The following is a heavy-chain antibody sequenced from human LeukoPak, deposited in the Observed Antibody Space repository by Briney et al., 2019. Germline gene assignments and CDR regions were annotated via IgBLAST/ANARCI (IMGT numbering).Heavy chain of an antibody. Sequence: GGSLRLSCTASGFAFSNYAMSWVRQAPGKGLEWVSGISGSGGSTYYADSVKGRFTISRDNPKNTLYLQMNSLRAEDTAVYYCAKTTRGAYCGGDCPGPFDYWGQGTLVTVSS. CDR3: AKTTRGAYCGGDCPGPFDY. J-gene: IGHJ4*02. D-gene: IGHD2-21*02. CDR1: GFAFSNYA. CDR2: ISGSGGST. V-gene: IGHV3-23*01.